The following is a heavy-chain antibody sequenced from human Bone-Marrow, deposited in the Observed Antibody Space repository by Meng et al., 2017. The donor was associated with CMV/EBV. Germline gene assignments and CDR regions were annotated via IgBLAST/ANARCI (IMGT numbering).Heavy chain of an antibody. CDR2: ISAYNGNT. CDR3: ARDCTNGVCWYYYYYGMDV. D-gene: IGHD2-8*01. J-gene: IGHJ6*02. Sequence: ASVKVSCKASGYTFTSYGISWVRQAPGQGLEWMGWISAYNGNTNYAQKLQGRATMTTDTSTSTAYMELRSLRSDDTAVYYCARDCTNGVCWYYYYYGMDVWGQGTTVTVSS. V-gene: IGHV1-18*01. CDR1: GYTFTSYG.